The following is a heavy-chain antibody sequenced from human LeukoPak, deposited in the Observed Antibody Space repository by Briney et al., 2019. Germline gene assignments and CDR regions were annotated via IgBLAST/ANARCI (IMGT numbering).Heavy chain of an antibody. CDR3: ARSRTPGLWRPFDY. CDR2: INPNSGGT. J-gene: IGHJ4*02. Sequence: GASVKVSCKASGYTFTGYYMHWVRQAPGQGLEWMGWINPNSGGTNYAQKFQGRVTMTRDTSISTAYMELRSLRSDDTAVYYCARSRTPGLWRPFDYWGQGTLVTVSS. V-gene: IGHV1-2*02. D-gene: IGHD2/OR15-2a*01. CDR1: GYTFTGYY.